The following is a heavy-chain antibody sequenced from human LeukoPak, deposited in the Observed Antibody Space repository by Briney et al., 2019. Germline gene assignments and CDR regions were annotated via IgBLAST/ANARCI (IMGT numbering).Heavy chain of an antibody. D-gene: IGHD2-21*01. CDR3: GRVGEYGYCVVDACFSPFDH. Sequence: SETLSLTCTVSGGSISSYYWSWIRQPPGKGLEWIGYIYYSGSTNYNPSLKSRVTISVDTSKNQFSLKLNSVTAADTAVYYCGRVGEYGYCVVDACFSPFDHWGQGALVTVSS. V-gene: IGHV4-59*12. CDR1: GGSISSYY. CDR2: IYYSGST. J-gene: IGHJ4*02.